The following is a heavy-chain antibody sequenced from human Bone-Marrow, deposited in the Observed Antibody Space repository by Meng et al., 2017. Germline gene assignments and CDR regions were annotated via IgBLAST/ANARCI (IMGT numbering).Heavy chain of an antibody. Sequence: QVQLQEPGPGLVKPSETLSLTCTVSGGSISSSSFYWGWVRQPPGKGLEWIGSIYYRGSTYHNPSLKSRVIISVDTSKNQFSLKLSSVTAADTAVYYCARQAGVAARRGNFDDWGQGTLVTVSS. CDR2: IYYRGST. CDR3: ARQAGVAARRGNFDD. CDR1: GGSISSSSFY. V-gene: IGHV4-39*01. J-gene: IGHJ4*02. D-gene: IGHD6-6*01.